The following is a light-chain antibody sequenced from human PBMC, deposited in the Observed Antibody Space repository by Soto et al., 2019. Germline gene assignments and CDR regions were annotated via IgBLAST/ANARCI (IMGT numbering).Light chain of an antibody. V-gene: IGLV2-14*01. CDR2: EVS. CDR3: FSYTISSTLV. CDR1: TRDVGSSTF. Sequence: QSALTQPASVSGSPGQSITISCTGTTRDVGSSTFVSWYQHHPGKAPKLMIYEVSNRPSGVSNRFSGSKSGNTASLTISGPQAEDEADYYCFSYTISSTLVFGGGTKLTVL. J-gene: IGLJ2*01.